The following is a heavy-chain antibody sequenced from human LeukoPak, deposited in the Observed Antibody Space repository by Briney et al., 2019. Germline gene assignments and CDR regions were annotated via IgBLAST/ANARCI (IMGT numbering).Heavy chain of an antibody. CDR3: ARGQQLVSTLDY. J-gene: IGHJ4*02. CDR1: GFTFSSYA. CDR2: ISYDGSNK. Sequence: GGSLRLSCAASGFTFSSYAMHWVRQAPGKGLEWVAVISYDGSNKYYADSVKGRFTISRDNSKNTLYLQMNSLRAEDTAVYYCARGQQLVSTLDYWGQGTLVTVSS. V-gene: IGHV3-30-3*01. D-gene: IGHD6-13*01.